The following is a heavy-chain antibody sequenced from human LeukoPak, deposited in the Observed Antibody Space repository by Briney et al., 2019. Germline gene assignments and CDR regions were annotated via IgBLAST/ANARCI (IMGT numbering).Heavy chain of an antibody. J-gene: IGHJ4*02. D-gene: IGHD1-14*01. CDR1: GFLFNKYG. CDR3: AKEANHCSSRHYDY. Sequence: GGSLRLSCAASGFLFNKYGMQWVRPPPSKGLEGVKVISCDGTSQYYADSVKGRFTISRDDSKKTVYLQMNSLRTEDTAVYYCAKEANHCSSRHYDYWGQGILVTVSS. CDR2: ISCDGTSQ. V-gene: IGHV3-30*18.